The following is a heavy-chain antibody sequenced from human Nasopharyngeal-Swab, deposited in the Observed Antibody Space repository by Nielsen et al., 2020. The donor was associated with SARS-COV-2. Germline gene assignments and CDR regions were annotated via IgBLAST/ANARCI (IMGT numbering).Heavy chain of an antibody. J-gene: IGHJ6*02. V-gene: IGHV3-23*01. Sequence: GESLKISCAASGFTFSSYSMNWVRQAPGKGLEWVSAISGSGGSTYYADSVKGRFTISRDNSKNTLYLQMNSLRAEDTAVYYCAKDLATVSGYYYGMDVWGQGTTVTVSS. CDR2: ISGSGGST. CDR1: GFTFSSYS. D-gene: IGHD4-17*01. CDR3: AKDLATVSGYYYGMDV.